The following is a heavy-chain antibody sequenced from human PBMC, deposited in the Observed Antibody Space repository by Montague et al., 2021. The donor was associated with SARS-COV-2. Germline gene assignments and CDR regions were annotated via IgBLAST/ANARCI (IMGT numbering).Heavy chain of an antibody. CDR3: ARLPYDNSYGMDV. V-gene: IGHV4-59*13. Sequence: SETPSLTCSVSGGSINNYYWGWVRQSPGKGLEWIGYIDYSGSTNYNPSLQSRVIISVDRSKIQFSLKLNSVTAADTAIYYCARLPYDNSYGMDVWGQGTTVTVSS. J-gene: IGHJ6*02. D-gene: IGHD3-9*01. CDR1: GGSINNYY. CDR2: IDYSGST.